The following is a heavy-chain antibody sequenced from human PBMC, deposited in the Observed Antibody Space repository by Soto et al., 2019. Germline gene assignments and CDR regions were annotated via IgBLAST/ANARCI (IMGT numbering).Heavy chain of an antibody. CDR3: GREAPGAGWFDP. Sequence: QVQLQESGPGLVKTSETLSLTCTVSGGSITSYYWMWIRQPPGKGLEWIGYIYYSGSTNYNPSLKSRVTMSVEASKNQFSLKVSSVTAADTAVYYCGREAPGAGWFDPWGQGTLVTVSS. CDR1: GGSITSYY. D-gene: IGHD7-27*01. J-gene: IGHJ5*02. CDR2: IYYSGST. V-gene: IGHV4-59*01.